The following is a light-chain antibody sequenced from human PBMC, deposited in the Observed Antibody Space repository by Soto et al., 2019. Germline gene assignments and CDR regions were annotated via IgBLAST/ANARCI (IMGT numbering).Light chain of an antibody. CDR2: GAS. Sequence: EIVLTQSPGTLSLSPGERATLSCRASQSVSSSYLAWYQQKPGQAPRLLIYGASGRATGIPDRFSGSGSGTDFTLTISRLEPEDFAVYYCQQYGSSLFTFGGGTKVEIK. J-gene: IGKJ4*01. CDR3: QQYGSSLFT. V-gene: IGKV3-20*01. CDR1: QSVSSSY.